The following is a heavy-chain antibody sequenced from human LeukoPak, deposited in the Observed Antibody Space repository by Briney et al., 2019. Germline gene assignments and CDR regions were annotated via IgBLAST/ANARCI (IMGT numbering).Heavy chain of an antibody. CDR2: ISAYNGNT. CDR3: ARDLLLFNTVGATTFDY. J-gene: IGHJ4*02. D-gene: IGHD1-26*01. V-gene: IGHV1-18*01. Sequence: ASVKVSCKASGYTFTSYGISWVRQAPGQGLEWMGWISAYNGNTNYAQKLQGRVTMTTDTSTSTAYMELRSLRSDDTAVYYCARDLLLFNTVGATTFDYWGQGTLVTVSS. CDR1: GYTFTSYG.